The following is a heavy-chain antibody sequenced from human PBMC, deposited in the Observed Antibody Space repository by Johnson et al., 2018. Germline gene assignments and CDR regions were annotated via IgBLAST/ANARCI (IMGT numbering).Heavy chain of an antibody. CDR1: GFTFSGSA. J-gene: IGHJ6*03. CDR2: IRTEPKNYAT. Sequence: VQLVQSGGGLVQPGGSLKLSCAASGFTFSGSAMHWVRQASGKGLEWVGRIRTEPKNYATVYGASVKGRFTISRDDSKKMVYLQMNTLKTEDTAVYFCIRPDYGDYDHYYYMDVWGKGTPVTVAS. CDR3: IRPDYGDYDHYYYMDV. V-gene: IGHV3-73*01. D-gene: IGHD4-17*01.